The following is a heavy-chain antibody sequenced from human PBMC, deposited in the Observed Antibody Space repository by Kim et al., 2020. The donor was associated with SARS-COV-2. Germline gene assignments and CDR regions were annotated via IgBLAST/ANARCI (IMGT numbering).Heavy chain of an antibody. CDR3: ARDLGVGIVATINVFDP. CDR2: IIPILGIA. D-gene: IGHD5-12*01. CDR1: GGTFSSYA. Sequence: SVKVSCKSSGGTFSSYAISWVRQAPGQGLEWMGRIIPILGIANYAQKFQGRVTITADKSTSTAYMELSSLRSEGTAVYYCARDLGVGIVATINVFDPWG. J-gene: IGHJ5*02. V-gene: IGHV1-69*04.